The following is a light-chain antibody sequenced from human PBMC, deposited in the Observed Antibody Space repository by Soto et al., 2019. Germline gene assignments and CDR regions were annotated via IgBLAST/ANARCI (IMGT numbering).Light chain of an antibody. J-gene: IGKJ4*01. CDR3: QKYNSHDDIA. Sequence: DIQMTQSPSTLSASVGDRVTITCRASQSISRWLAWYQQKPGKAPNLLIYDASSLQSGVPSRFSGSGSGTEITLTISSLQPDDYATYDRQKYNSHDDIAFGRGTKV. V-gene: IGKV1-5*01. CDR2: DAS. CDR1: QSISRW.